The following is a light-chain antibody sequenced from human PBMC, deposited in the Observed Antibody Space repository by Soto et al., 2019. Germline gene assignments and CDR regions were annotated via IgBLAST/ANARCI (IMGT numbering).Light chain of an antibody. CDR3: QTWGTGMV. Sequence: QSVLTQSPSASASLGASVKLTCTLSSGHSSYAIAWHQQQPEKGPRYLMKLNSDGSHSKGDGIPDRFSGSSSGAERYLTISSLQSEDEVDYYCQTWGTGMVFGGGTKLTVL. CDR1: SGHSSYA. CDR2: LNSDGSH. J-gene: IGLJ3*02. V-gene: IGLV4-69*01.